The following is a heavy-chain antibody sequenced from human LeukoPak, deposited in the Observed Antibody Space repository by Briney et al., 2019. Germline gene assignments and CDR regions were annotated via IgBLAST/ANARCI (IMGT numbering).Heavy chain of an antibody. CDR2: IKSKHDGETA. J-gene: IGHJ4*02. Sequence: GGSLRLSCAGSGFTFSNAWMNWVLQAPGKGLEWLGRIKSKHDGETADYAAPVKGRFTISRDDSKNTVYLQMNSLRTEDTAVYYCATGGYYFPYWGQGTLVTVSS. V-gene: IGHV3-15*01. CDR3: ATGGYYFPY. D-gene: IGHD3-10*01. CDR1: GFTFSNAW.